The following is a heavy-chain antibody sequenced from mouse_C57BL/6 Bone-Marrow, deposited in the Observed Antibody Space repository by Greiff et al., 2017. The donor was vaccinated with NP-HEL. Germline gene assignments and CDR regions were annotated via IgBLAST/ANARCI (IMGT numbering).Heavy chain of an antibody. CDR1: GYTFTSYD. CDR3: ARVPYYYGSSGLFFDY. CDR2: IYPRDGST. J-gene: IGHJ2*01. V-gene: IGHV1-85*01. Sequence: QVQLQQSGPELVKPGASVKLSCKASGYTFTSYDINWVKQRPGQGLEWIGWIYPRDGSTKYNEKFKGKATLTVDTSSSTAYMELHSLTSEDSAVYFCARVPYYYGSSGLFFDYWGQGTTLTVSS. D-gene: IGHD1-1*01.